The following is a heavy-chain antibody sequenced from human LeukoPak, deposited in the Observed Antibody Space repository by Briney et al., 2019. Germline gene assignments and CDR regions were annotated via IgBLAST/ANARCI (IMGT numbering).Heavy chain of an antibody. CDR3: ATKQWLVRTPPSGY. J-gene: IGHJ4*02. Sequence: GGSLRLSCAASGFTFSSYGMHWVRQAPGKGLEWVAVISYDGSNKYYADSVKGRFTISRDNSKNMLYLQMNSLRAEDTAVYYCATKQWLVRTPPSGYWGQGTLVTVSS. V-gene: IGHV3-30*03. CDR2: ISYDGSNK. CDR1: GFTFSSYG. D-gene: IGHD6-19*01.